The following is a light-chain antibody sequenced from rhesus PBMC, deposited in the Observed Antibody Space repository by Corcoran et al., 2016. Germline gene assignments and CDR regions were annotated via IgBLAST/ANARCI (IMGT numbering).Light chain of an antibody. CDR1: SSDIGLYNY. CDR2: DVT. CDR3: SSYADSNTFV. J-gene: IGLJ1*01. V-gene: IGLV2-23*01. Sequence: QAALTQPPSVSGSPGQSVTMSCTGTSSDIGLYNYVSWYQQQPGKAPKLRIYDVTKRPSGVSDRFSGSKSGNTASLTISGLQAEDESDYYCSSYADSNTFVFGTGTRLTVL.